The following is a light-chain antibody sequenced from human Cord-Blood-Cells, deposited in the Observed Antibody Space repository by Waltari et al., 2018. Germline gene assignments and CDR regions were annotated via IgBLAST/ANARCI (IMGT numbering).Light chain of an antibody. CDR3: QQYGSSPT. J-gene: IGKJ1*01. CDR1: QSVSRSY. Sequence: EIVLTQSPGTLSLSPGERATLSCRASQSVSRSYLAWYQQKPGQAPRLLIYGASRRATGIPDRFSGSGSGTDFTLTISRLEPEDFAVYYCQQYGSSPTFGQGTKVEIK. V-gene: IGKV3-20*01. CDR2: GAS.